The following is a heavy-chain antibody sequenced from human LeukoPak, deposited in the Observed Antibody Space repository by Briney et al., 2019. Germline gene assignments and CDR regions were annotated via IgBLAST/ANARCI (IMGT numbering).Heavy chain of an antibody. CDR3: ATAKLVGATYAFDY. V-gene: IGHV3-23*01. Sequence: PGGSLRLSCAASGFTFSSYAMSWVRQAPGKGLQWVSAISGSGGSTYYADSVKGRFTISRDNSTNTLYLQMNTLRAEDTAVYYCATAKLVGATYAFDYWGQGTLVTVSS. CDR2: ISGSGGST. CDR1: GFTFSSYA. J-gene: IGHJ4*02. D-gene: IGHD1-26*01.